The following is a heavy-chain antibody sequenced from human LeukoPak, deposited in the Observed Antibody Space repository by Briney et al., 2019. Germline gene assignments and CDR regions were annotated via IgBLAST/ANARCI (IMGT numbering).Heavy chain of an antibody. CDR3: ARGFSTYYYDSSGYMSQDY. Sequence: ASVKVSCKASGYTFTSYDINWVRQATGQGLEWMGWMNPNSGNTGYAQKFQGRVTITRNTSISTAYMELSSLRSEDTAVYYCARGFSTYYYDSSGYMSQDYWGQGTLVTVSS. D-gene: IGHD3-22*01. V-gene: IGHV1-8*03. CDR1: GYTFTSYD. CDR2: MNPNSGNT. J-gene: IGHJ4*02.